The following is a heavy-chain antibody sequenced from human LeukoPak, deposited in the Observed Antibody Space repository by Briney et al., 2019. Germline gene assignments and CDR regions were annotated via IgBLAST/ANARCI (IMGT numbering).Heavy chain of an antibody. CDR3: TRDLMEYDVSTGLHHYYMDV. V-gene: IGHV3-11*04. CDR1: GFTFSDYY. D-gene: IGHD3-9*01. CDR2: ISSSGGTM. J-gene: IGHJ6*02. Sequence: GGSLRLSCAASGFTFSDYYMGWIRQAPGKGLDWVSYISSSGGTMYYADSVKGRFTISRDNAKNTLYLQMNTLRVEDTAVYYCTRDLMEYDVSTGLHHYYMDVWGQGTTVTVSS.